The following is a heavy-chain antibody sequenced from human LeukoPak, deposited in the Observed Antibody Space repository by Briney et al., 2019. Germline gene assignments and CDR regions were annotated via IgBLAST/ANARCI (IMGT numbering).Heavy chain of an antibody. CDR2: INPNSGGT. Sequence: ASVKVSCKASGYTFTSYGISWVRQAPGQGLEWMGWINPNSGGTNYAQKFQGRVTMTRDTSISTAYMELSRLRSDDTAVYYCARGSLGCGGDCYTITPFDYWGQGTLVTVSS. V-gene: IGHV1-2*02. J-gene: IGHJ4*02. D-gene: IGHD2-21*02. CDR1: GYTFTSYG. CDR3: ARGSLGCGGDCYTITPFDY.